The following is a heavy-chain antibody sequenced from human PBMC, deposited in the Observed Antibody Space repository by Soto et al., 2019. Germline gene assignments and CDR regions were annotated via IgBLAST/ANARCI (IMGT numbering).Heavy chain of an antibody. Sequence: VQLQESGPGLVRPSQTLALACTVSGASVSNADSYWSWIRQRPGKGQEWIGHIYHTGKTYYNPSLKSRAALLVDTSKPQFSLKLISVTAADTAVYYCARVRIEPGSSRAFDYWGQGTLVTVSS. V-gene: IGHV4-31*03. J-gene: IGHJ4*02. CDR2: IYHTGKT. CDR1: GASVSNADSY. D-gene: IGHD3-10*01. CDR3: ARVRIEPGSSRAFDY.